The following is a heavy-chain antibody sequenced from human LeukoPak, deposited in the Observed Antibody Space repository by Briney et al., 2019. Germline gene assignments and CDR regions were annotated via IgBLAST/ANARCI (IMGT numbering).Heavy chain of an antibody. J-gene: IGHJ4*02. D-gene: IGHD2-2*02. V-gene: IGHV4-59*01. CDR3: ARDPYLTGY. Sequence: MPSETLSLTCTVSGGSISSYYWSWIRQPPGKGLEWIGYIYYSGSTNYNPSLKSRVIISVDTSKNQFSLKLSSVTAADTAVYYCARDPYLTGYWGQGTLVTVSS. CDR2: IYYSGST. CDR1: GGSISSYY.